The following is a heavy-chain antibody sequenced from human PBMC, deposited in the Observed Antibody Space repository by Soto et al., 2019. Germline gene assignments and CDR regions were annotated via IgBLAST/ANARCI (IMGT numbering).Heavy chain of an antibody. Sequence: SETLSLTCAVVGDSLRGQSWNWIRQSPGKGLEWIGELDQSGGTNYNPSLKSRAIISDDTSKNQFSLTLTSVTAADTAVYYCAREDSNGRSGGSLDVWGQGTTVTVSS. CDR1: GDSLRGQS. CDR2: LDQSGGT. CDR3: AREDSNGRSGGSLDV. J-gene: IGHJ6*02. D-gene: IGHD3-22*01. V-gene: IGHV4-34*01.